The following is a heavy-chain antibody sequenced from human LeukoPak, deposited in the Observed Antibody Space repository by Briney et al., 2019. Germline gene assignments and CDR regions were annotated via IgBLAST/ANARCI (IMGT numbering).Heavy chain of an antibody. J-gene: IGHJ4*02. D-gene: IGHD2-15*01. CDR2: INPSGGST. V-gene: IGHV1-46*01. Sequence: ASVKVSCKASGCTFTSYYMHWVRQAPGQGLEWMGIINPSGGSTSYAQKFQGRVTMTRDTSTSTVYMELSSLRSEDTAVYYCARDATRTGDTVVVVAARGGYFDYWGQGTLVTVSS. CDR1: GCTFTSYY. CDR3: ARDATRTGDTVVVVAARGGYFDY.